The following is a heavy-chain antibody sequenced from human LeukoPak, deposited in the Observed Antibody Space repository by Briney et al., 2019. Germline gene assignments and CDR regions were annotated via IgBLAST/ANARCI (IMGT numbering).Heavy chain of an antibody. CDR1: GYTFTSFG. D-gene: IGHD2-15*01. J-gene: IGHJ4*02. CDR3: TRVQWRGDNCPSFDY. V-gene: IGHV1-18*04. CDR2: IGAYNGDT. Sequence: GASVKVSCKPSGYTFTSFGISWVRQAPGQGLEWMGWIGAYNGDTNYAQKFQGRVTMTTDTSTSTAYMDLRSLRSDDTAVYYCTRVQWRGDNCPSFDYWGQGTLVTVSS.